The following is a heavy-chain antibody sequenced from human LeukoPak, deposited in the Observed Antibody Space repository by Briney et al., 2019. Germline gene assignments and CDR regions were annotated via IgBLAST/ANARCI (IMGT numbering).Heavy chain of an antibody. D-gene: IGHD2-2*01. J-gene: IGHJ4*02. CDR1: GFTFSSYA. CDR2: ISYDGSNK. Sequence: GGSLRLSCAASGFTFSSYAMHWVRQAPGKGLEWVAVISYDGSNKYYADSVKGRFTISRDNSKNTLYLQMNSLRAEDTAVYYCASGYCSSTSCYAVPYWGQGTLVTVPS. V-gene: IGHV3-30*04. CDR3: ASGYCSSTSCYAVPY.